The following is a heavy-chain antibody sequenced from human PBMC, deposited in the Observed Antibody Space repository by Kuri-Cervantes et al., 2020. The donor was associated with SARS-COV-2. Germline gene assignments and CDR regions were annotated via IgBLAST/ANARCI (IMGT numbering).Heavy chain of an antibody. CDR3: VRGGDHFHFDY. D-gene: IGHD3-3*02. Sequence: GESLKISCAASGFTFSSYSMNWVRQAPGKGLEWVSSISSGSTYIYYADSVKGRFTISRDNAKNSLYLQMNSLRADDTAVYSCVRGGDHFHFDYWGLGILVTVSS. CDR1: GFTFSSYS. J-gene: IGHJ4*02. V-gene: IGHV3-21*01. CDR2: ISSGSTYI.